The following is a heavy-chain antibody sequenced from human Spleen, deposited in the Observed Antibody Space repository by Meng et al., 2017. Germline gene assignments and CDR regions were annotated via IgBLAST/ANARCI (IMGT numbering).Heavy chain of an antibody. V-gene: IGHV1-2*02. CDR2: INPNSGGT. D-gene: IGHD1-14*01. CDR3: ARGTGSSWFDP. CDR1: GYTFTSYA. J-gene: IGHJ5*02. Sequence: ASVKVSCKASGYTFTSYAMNWVRQAPGQGLEWMGWINPNSGGTNYAQKFQGRVTMTRDTSISTAYMELSRLRSDDTAVYYCARGTGSSWFDPWGQGTLVTVSS.